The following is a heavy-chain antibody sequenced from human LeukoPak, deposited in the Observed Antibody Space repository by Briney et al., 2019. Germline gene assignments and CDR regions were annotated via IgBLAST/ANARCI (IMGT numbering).Heavy chain of an antibody. Sequence: GASVKVSCKASGYTFTGYYMHWVRQAPGQGLEWMGWINPNSGGTNYAQKFQGRVTMTTDTSTSTAYMELRSLRSDDTAVYYCARTPNRWDNWFDPWGQGTLVTVSS. J-gene: IGHJ5*02. D-gene: IGHD2-8*01. V-gene: IGHV1-2*02. CDR2: INPNSGGT. CDR3: ARTPNRWDNWFDP. CDR1: GYTFTGYY.